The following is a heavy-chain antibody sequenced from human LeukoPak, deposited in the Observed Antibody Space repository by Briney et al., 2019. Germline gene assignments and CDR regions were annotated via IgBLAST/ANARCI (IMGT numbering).Heavy chain of an antibody. V-gene: IGHV4-34*01. D-gene: IGHD3-10*01. CDR1: GGSFSGYY. CDR2: INQSGST. J-gene: IGHJ6*03. Sequence: PSETLSLTCAVYGGSFSGYYWSWIRQPPGKGLEWIGEINQSGSTNYNPSLKSRVTISVDTSKNQFSLKLSSVTAADTAVYYCARAPPTYYYGSGSYFNYMDVWGKGTTVTVSS. CDR3: ARAPPTYYYGSGSYFNYMDV.